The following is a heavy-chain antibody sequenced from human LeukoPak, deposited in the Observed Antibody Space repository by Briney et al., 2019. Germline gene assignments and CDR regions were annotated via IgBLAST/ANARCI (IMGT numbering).Heavy chain of an antibody. CDR2: IYYSGST. CDR1: GGSISSGDYY. V-gene: IGHV4-30-4*01. J-gene: IGHJ4*02. D-gene: IGHD2-21*01. CDR3: AGGLSDYSFDF. Sequence: SETLSLTCTVSGGSISSGDYYWSWIRQAPGKGLEWIGYIYYSGSTYYNPPLKSRVTISVDTSKNQFSLKLSSVTAADTAVYYCAGGLSDYSFDFWGQGTLVAVSS.